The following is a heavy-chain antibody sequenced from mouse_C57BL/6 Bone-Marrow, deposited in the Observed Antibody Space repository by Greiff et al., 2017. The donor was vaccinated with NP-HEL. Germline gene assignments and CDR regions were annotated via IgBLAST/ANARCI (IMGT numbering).Heavy chain of an antibody. D-gene: IGHD2-1*01. J-gene: IGHJ4*01. V-gene: IGHV1-82*01. CDR1: GYAFSSSW. CDR3: EGGNEGYAMDY. Sequence: QVQLQQSGPELVKPGASVKISCKASGYAFSSSWMNWVKQRPGKGLEWIGRIYPGDGDTNYNGKFKGKATLTADKSSSTAYMQLSSLTSEDSAVYVCEGGNEGYAMDYWGQGTSVTVSS. CDR2: IYPGDGDT.